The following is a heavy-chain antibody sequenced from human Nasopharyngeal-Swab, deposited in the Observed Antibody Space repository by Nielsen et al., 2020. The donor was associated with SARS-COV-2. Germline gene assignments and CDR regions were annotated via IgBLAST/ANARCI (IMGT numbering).Heavy chain of an antibody. V-gene: IGHV3-30-3*01. CDR1: GFTFSSYA. J-gene: IGHJ4*02. CDR2: ISYDGSNK. D-gene: IGHD3-16*01. Sequence: GGSLRLSCATYGFTFSSYAMHWVRQAPGKGLEWVAVISYDGSNKYYADSVKGRFTISRDNSKNTLYLQMNSLRAEDTAVYYCARDIDDYVWGSYFDYWGQGTLVTVSS. CDR3: ARDIDDYVWGSYFDY.